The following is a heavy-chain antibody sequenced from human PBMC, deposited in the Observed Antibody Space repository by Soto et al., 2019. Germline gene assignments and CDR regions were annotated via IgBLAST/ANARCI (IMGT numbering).Heavy chain of an antibody. J-gene: IGHJ4*02. Sequence: GESLKISCRTSGYSFTSYWIGWVRQMPGKGLEWMGLIYPGDSDTRYSPSFQGQVTISADKSISTIYLQWSSLKASDTAIYYCARLRRDGNRDYWGQGSLVTVSS. CDR2: IYPGDSDT. CDR1: GYSFTSYW. V-gene: IGHV5-51*01. CDR3: ARLRRDGNRDY. D-gene: IGHD6-25*01.